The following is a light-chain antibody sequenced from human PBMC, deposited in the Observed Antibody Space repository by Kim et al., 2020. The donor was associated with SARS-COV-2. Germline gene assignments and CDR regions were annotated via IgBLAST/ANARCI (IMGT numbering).Light chain of an antibody. V-gene: IGLV2-14*03. Sequence: QSITISCTGTSSDVDGYNYVSWYQQHPGKAPKLMIYDVSKRPSGVSNRFSGSKSGNTASLAISGLQAEDEADYYCNSYTNSSTFYVFGTGTKVTVL. CDR1: SSDVDGYNY. J-gene: IGLJ1*01. CDR3: NSYTNSSTFYV. CDR2: DVS.